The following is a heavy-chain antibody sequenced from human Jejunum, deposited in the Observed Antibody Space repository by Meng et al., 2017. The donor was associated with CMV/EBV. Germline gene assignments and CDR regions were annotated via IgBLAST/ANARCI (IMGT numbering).Heavy chain of an antibody. V-gene: IGHV2-5*01. J-gene: IGHJ6*02. CDR2: IYANDEK. CDR1: GFSLTTGAGG. Sequence: FSGFSLTTGAGGVAWVRQPPGRALEWLTLIYANDEKFYSPSLRSRVTITKDTSRNQVVLTMTDMDPVDTATYYCAHDSPGHYGFDVWGQGTTVTVSS. CDR3: AHDSPGHYGFDV.